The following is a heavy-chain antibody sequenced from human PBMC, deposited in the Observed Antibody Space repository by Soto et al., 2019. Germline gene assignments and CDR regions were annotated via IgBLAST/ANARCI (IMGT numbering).Heavy chain of an antibody. CDR2: IYYSGST. V-gene: IGHV4-39*01. CDR3: ARIPSRNFHHEV. D-gene: IGHD4-4*01. Sequence: SETLSLTCTVSGGSISSSSYYWGWIRQPPGKGLEWIGSIYYSGSTYYNPSLKSRVTISVDTSKNQFSLKLSSVTAADTAVYYCARIPSRNFHHEVWGKGTTVTVSS. CDR1: GGSISSSSYY. J-gene: IGHJ6*04.